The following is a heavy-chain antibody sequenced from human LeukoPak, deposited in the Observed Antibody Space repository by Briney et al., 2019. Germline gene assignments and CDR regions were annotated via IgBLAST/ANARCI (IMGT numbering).Heavy chain of an antibody. J-gene: IGHJ3*02. CDR1: GFTFSSYS. CDR2: ISSSSSTI. Sequence: GGSLRLSCAASGFTFSSYSMNWVRQAPGKGLEWGSYISSSSSTIYYADSVKGRFTISRDNAKNSLYLQMNSLRAEDTAVYYCASLGPHVLRYFDWLLDDAFDIWGQGTMVTVSS. CDR3: ASLGPHVLRYFDWLLDDAFDI. D-gene: IGHD3-9*01. V-gene: IGHV3-48*01.